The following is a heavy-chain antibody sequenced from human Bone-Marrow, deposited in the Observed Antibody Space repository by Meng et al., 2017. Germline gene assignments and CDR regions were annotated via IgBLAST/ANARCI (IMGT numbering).Heavy chain of an antibody. V-gene: IGHV4-39*07. D-gene: IGHD3-16*01. Sequence: SETLSLTCTVSGGSISSSSYYWGWIRQPPGKGLEWIGSIYYSGSTYYNPSLKSRVTISVDTSKNQFSLKLSPVTAAETAVYYCARVGITFGGAPFDYWGQGTLVTVSS. CDR1: GGSISSSSYY. CDR3: ARVGITFGGAPFDY. CDR2: IYYSGST. J-gene: IGHJ4*02.